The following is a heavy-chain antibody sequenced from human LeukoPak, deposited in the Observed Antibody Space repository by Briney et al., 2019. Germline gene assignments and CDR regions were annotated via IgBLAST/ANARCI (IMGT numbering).Heavy chain of an antibody. CDR2: ISYEGSNE. Sequence: GGLLRLSCVASGFSFSSYVMHWVRQAPGKGLEWVAGISYEGSNEYYADSVKCRFTISSDNSKNTLILQMTSLRAEDMAVYYCAKDGIRYYYDSSGYYGDYWGQGTLVTVSS. J-gene: IGHJ4*02. V-gene: IGHV3-30*18. CDR3: AKDGIRYYYDSSGYYGDY. CDR1: GFSFSSYV. D-gene: IGHD3-22*01.